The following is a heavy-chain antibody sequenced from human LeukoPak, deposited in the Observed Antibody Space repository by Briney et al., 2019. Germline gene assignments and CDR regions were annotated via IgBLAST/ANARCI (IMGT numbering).Heavy chain of an antibody. CDR3: AKISGYDY. D-gene: IGHD5-12*01. Sequence: PGGSLRLSCAASGFTFSSYGMHWVRQAPGKGLEWVAVISYDGSNKYYADSVKGRFTISRDNSKNTLYLQMNSLRAEDTAVYYCAKISGYDYWGQGTLVTASS. V-gene: IGHV3-30*18. J-gene: IGHJ4*02. CDR1: GFTFSSYG. CDR2: ISYDGSNK.